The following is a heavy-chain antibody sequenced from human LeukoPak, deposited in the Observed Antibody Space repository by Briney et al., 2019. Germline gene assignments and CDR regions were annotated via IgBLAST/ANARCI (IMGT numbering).Heavy chain of an antibody. CDR2: IYSGGST. D-gene: IGHD2-2*01. CDR3: ARLKVVPAAMDYWFDP. J-gene: IGHJ5*02. Sequence: GGSLRLSCAASGFTFSSHWMHWVRQAPGKGLVWVSVIYSGGSTYYADSVKGRFTISRDNSKNTLYLQMNSLRAEDTAVYYCARLKVVPAAMDYWFDPWGQGTLVTVSS. CDR1: GFTFSSHW. V-gene: IGHV3-66*01.